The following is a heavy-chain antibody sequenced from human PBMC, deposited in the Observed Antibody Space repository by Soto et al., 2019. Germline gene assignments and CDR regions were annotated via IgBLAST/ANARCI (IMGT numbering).Heavy chain of an antibody. CDR3: ARCHSDNSGPGYLDS. J-gene: IGHJ4*02. D-gene: IGHD5-12*01. CDR2: VIPMFPKA. Sequence: QVRLVRSEAEVKKAGSSVKVSCKVSGGTFISDAVTWVRQAPGQGLEWMGGVIPMFPKANYAQKFQGRATISADKATSTVYMELHSLKSEDTAVYYCARCHSDNSGPGYLDSWGQGTLVTVTS. CDR1: GGTFISDA. V-gene: IGHV1-69*06.